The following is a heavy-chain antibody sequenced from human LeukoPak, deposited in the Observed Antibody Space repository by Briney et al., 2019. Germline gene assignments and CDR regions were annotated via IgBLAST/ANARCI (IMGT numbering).Heavy chain of an antibody. J-gene: IGHJ6*02. Sequence: SVKASCKASGGTFSSYAISWVRQAPGQGLEWMGRIIPILGIANYAQKFQGRVTITADKSTSTAYMELSSLRSEDTAVYYCARGSIGYSSGLDVWGQGTTVTVSS. CDR3: ARGSIGYSSGLDV. CDR2: IIPILGIA. CDR1: GGTFSSYA. V-gene: IGHV1-69*04. D-gene: IGHD6-19*01.